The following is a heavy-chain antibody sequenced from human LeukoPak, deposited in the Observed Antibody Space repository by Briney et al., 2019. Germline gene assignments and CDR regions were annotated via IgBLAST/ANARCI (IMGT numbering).Heavy chain of an antibody. CDR3: AKDWTSGSPVAY. CDR2: ISYDGSNK. Sequence: PGRSLRLSCAASGFTFSSYGMHWVRQAPGKGLEWVAVISYDGSNKYYADSVKGRFTISRDNSKNTLYLQMNSLRAEDTAVYYCAKDWTSGSPVAYWGQGTLVTVPS. J-gene: IGHJ4*02. CDR1: GFTFSSYG. D-gene: IGHD1-26*01. V-gene: IGHV3-30*18.